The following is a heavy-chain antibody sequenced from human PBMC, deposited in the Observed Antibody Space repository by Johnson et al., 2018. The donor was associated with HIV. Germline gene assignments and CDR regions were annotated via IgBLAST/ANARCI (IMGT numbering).Heavy chain of an antibody. Sequence: VQLVESGGGVVQPGRSLRLSCAASGFTFSSYGMHWVRQAPGKGLEWVAVIWYDGSNKYYADSVKGRFTISRDNSKNTLYLQMNSLRAEDTAVYYCAKGSTVVDDAFDIWGQGTMVTVSS. CDR3: AKGSTVVDDAFDI. J-gene: IGHJ3*02. CDR2: IWYDGSNK. CDR1: GFTFSSYG. D-gene: IGHD4-23*01. V-gene: IGHV3-33*06.